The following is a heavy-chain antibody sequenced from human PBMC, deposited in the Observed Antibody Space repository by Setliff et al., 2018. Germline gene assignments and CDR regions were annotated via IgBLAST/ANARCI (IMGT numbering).Heavy chain of an antibody. D-gene: IGHD1-7*01. CDR1: EFTFNKYW. CDR2: IDPDGIGK. J-gene: IGHJ5*02. V-gene: IGHV3-7*01. Sequence: PGGSLRLSCAASEFTFNKYWMTWVRQAPGKGLEWVANIDPDGIGKYYIDSVRGRFTISRDNAKNSLYLQMNSLRAEDTAVYFCARDQFRNSGGLYSWGQGTLVTVS. CDR3: ARDQFRNSGGLYS.